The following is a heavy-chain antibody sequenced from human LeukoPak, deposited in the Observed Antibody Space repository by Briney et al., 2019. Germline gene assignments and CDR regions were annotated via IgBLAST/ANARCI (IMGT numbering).Heavy chain of an antibody. CDR1: EYTFSSYW. CDR2: IYPGDSDT. J-gene: IGHJ4*02. D-gene: IGHD5-18*01. Sequence: PGESLKISCAGSEYTFSSYWIGWVRQMPGRGLEWMGIIYPGDSDTGYSPSFQGQVTISADRSISTAYLQWSSLKASDTAMYYCARQNTGVDYWGQGTLVTVSS. CDR3: ARQNTGVDY. V-gene: IGHV5-51*01.